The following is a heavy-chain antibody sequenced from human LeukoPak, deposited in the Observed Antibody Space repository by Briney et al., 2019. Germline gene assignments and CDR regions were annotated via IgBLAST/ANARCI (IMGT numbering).Heavy chain of an antibody. D-gene: IGHD1-1*01. J-gene: IGHJ4*02. V-gene: IGHV3-33*01. CDR2: TRFDGSIK. CDR1: GLIFSDYG. CDR3: ARWGGTRQYYFDY. Sequence: GGSLRLSCAVSGLIFSDYGFHWVRQAPGKGLEWVAVTRFDGSIKQYADSVKGRFTTSRDDSKNTLYLQMNSLKSEDTAVYYCARWGGTRQYYFDYWGRGTLVTVSS.